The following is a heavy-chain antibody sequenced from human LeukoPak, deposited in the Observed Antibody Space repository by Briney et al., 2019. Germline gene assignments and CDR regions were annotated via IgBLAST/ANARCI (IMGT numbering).Heavy chain of an antibody. Sequence: GGSLRLSCAASGFSFSSYAMSWVRQAPGKGLEWVSGISGNGYSTYYADSVKGRFTISRDNSKNTVYLQMNSLRAEDTAIFYCVTSYSSSWYVSRYWGQGALLTVSS. CDR3: VTSYSSSWYVSRY. CDR1: GFSFSSYA. V-gene: IGHV3-23*01. D-gene: IGHD6-13*01. J-gene: IGHJ4*02. CDR2: ISGNGYST.